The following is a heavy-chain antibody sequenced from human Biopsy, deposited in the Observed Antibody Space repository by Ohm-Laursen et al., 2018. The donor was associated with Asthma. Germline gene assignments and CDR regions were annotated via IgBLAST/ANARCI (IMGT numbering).Heavy chain of an antibody. Sequence: ASVKVSCKPSGYTFNSAGITWVRQAPGQGLEWMGWISVYNGNTKVAQKLQDRVTMITDTSTSTAYMELRSLRSDDTAVYFCARTYCTLNTCYASFDHWGQGTLVAVSS. CDR2: ISVYNGNT. J-gene: IGHJ4*02. V-gene: IGHV1-18*01. D-gene: IGHD2-2*01. CDR3: ARTYCTLNTCYASFDH. CDR1: GYTFNSAG.